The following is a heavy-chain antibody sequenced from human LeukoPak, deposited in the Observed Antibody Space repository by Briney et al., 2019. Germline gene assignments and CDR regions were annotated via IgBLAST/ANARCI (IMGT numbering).Heavy chain of an antibody. V-gene: IGHV3-23*01. CDR3: AKSHTSLKYCSGGSCLYSLDY. J-gene: IGHJ4*02. CDR1: GFTFSSYA. CDR2: ISGSGGST. D-gene: IGHD2-15*01. Sequence: PGGSLRLSCAASGFTFSSYAMSWVRQAPGKGLEWVSAISGSGGSTYYADSVKGRFTISRDNSKNTLCLQMNSLRAEDTAVYYCAKSHTSLKYCSGGSCLYSLDYWGQGILVTVSS.